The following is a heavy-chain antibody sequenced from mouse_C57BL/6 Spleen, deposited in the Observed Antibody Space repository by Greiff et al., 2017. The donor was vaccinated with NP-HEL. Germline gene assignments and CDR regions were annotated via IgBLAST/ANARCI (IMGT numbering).Heavy chain of an antibody. Sequence: VQLQQSGPGLVQPSQSLSITCTVSGFSLTSYGVHWVRQSPGKGLEWLGVIWSGGSTDYNAAFISRLSISKDKSKSQVFFKMNSLQADDTAIYYCARAYYSNYGWYFDVWGTGTTVTVSS. V-gene: IGHV2-2*01. D-gene: IGHD2-5*01. CDR2: IWSGGST. CDR3: ARAYYSNYGWYFDV. J-gene: IGHJ1*03. CDR1: GFSLTSYG.